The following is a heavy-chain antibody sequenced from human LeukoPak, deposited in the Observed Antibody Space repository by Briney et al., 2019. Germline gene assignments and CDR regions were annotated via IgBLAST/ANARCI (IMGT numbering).Heavy chain of an antibody. Sequence: PSETLSLTCTVSGGSISSYYWSWIRQPPGKGLEWIGYIYYSGSTNYNPSLKSRVTISVDTSKNQFSRKLSSVTAADTAVYYCAREGYYDSSGLYAFDIWGQGTMVTVSS. D-gene: IGHD3-22*01. CDR1: GGSISSYY. CDR2: IYYSGST. V-gene: IGHV4-59*01. CDR3: AREGYYDSSGLYAFDI. J-gene: IGHJ3*02.